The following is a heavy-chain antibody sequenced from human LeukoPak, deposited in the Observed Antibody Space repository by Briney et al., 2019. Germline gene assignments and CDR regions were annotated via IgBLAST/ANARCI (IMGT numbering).Heavy chain of an antibody. CDR3: ARGPYYYDGSGYPVYFDY. V-gene: IGHV3-30*02. D-gene: IGHD3-22*01. Sequence: GGSLRLSCAASGFTFSNYGMHWVRQAPGKGLEWVSFIRYDGSNEYYADSVRGRFTISRDNSKNTLYLQMNSLRAEDTAVYYCARGPYYYDGSGYPVYFDYWGQGTLVTVSS. J-gene: IGHJ4*02. CDR2: IRYDGSNE. CDR1: GFTFSNYG.